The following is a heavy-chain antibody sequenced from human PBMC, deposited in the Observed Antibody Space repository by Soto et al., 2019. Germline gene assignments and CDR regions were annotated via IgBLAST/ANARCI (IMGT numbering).Heavy chain of an antibody. Sequence: PGGSLRLSCAASGFTFSSYAMSWVRQAPGKGLEWVSAISGSGGSTYYADSVKGRFTISRDNSKNTLYLQMNSLRAEDTAVYYCAKDQTVVYYYDSRGYFDYWGQGTLVTVSS. J-gene: IGHJ4*02. D-gene: IGHD3-22*01. CDR1: GFTFSSYA. CDR3: AKDQTVVYYYDSRGYFDY. CDR2: ISGSGGST. V-gene: IGHV3-23*01.